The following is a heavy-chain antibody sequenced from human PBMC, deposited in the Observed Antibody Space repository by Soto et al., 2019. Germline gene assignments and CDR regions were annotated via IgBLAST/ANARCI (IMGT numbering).Heavy chain of an antibody. V-gene: IGHV4-34*01. Sequence: PSETLSLTCAVYGGSFSGYYWSWIRQPPGKGLEWIGEINHSGSTNYNPSLKSRVTISVDTSKNQFSLKLSSVTAADTAVYYCARKRSWGLIGRRDYYYMDVWGKGTTVTVSS. CDR3: ARKRSWGLIGRRDYYYMDV. CDR2: INHSGST. J-gene: IGHJ6*03. CDR1: GGSFSGYY. D-gene: IGHD3-16*01.